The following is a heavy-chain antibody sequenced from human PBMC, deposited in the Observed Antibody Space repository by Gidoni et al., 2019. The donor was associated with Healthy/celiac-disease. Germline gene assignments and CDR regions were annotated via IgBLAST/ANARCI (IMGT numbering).Heavy chain of an antibody. V-gene: IGHV3-33*01. CDR3: ARAERGYSYGGSYYFDY. J-gene: IGHJ4*02. CDR1: GFTYSSYG. CDR2: IWYDGSNK. D-gene: IGHD5-18*01. Sequence: QVQLVESGGGVVQPGRSLRLSCATSGFTYSSYGMHWVRQDPGKGLGWVAVIWYDGSNKYYADSVKGRFTISRNNSKNTLYLQMNSLRAEDTAVYYCARAERGYSYGGSYYFDYWGQGTLVTVSS.